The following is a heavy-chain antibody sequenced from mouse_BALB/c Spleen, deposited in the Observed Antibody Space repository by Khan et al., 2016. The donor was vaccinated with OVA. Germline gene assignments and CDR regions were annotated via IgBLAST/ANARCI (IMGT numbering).Heavy chain of an antibody. J-gene: IGHJ2*01. CDR1: GYTFTTYW. V-gene: IGHV1-7*01. CDR2: INPTSGYT. CDR3: TRDRIDY. Sequence: VQLQQSGAELAKPGASVKMSCKASGYTFTTYWMHWVKQRPGQGLEWIGYINPTSGYTDYNEKFKDRAILSADKSPSTAYMQLSSLTSEDSAVYYCTRDRIDYGGQGTTLTVSS.